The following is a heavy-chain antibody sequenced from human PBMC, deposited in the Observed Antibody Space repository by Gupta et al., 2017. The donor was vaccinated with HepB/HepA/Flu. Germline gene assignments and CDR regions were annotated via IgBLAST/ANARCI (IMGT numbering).Heavy chain of an antibody. D-gene: IGHD4-23*01. V-gene: IGHV1-2*02. J-gene: IGHJ3*01. CDR3: ARDSVADKDAFDV. CDR2: INPNNGAT. CDR1: GYICTGYY. Sequence: QVQLVQSGAEVKKPGASVKVSCKASGYICTGYYMHWVRQAPGQGLEWMGWINPNNGATKYAQKFQGRVTMTRDTSISTAYMELSRLRSDDTAVYYCARDSVADKDAFDVWGQGTMVTVSS.